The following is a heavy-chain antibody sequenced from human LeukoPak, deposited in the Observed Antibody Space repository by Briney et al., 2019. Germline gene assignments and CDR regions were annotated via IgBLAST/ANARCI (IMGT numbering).Heavy chain of an antibody. J-gene: IGHJ1*01. V-gene: IGHV3-11*06. CDR1: GFSFSDYY. D-gene: IGHD3/OR15-3a*01. Sequence: MPGGSLRLSCAASGFSFSDYYMSWIRQTPEEGLEWLSYISSSSDYKNYADSLKGRFTISRDNAKNSVYLQMNSLRAEDTAVYYCARQGLYDSSDFWTFQHWGQGTLVTVSS. CDR2: ISSSSDYK. CDR3: ARQGLYDSSDFWTFQH.